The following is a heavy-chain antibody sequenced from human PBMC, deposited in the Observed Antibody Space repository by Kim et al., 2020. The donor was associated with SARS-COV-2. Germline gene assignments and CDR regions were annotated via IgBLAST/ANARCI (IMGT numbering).Heavy chain of an antibody. D-gene: IGHD3-10*01. J-gene: IGHJ3*02. V-gene: IGHV3-74*01. Sequence: TRYADSVKDRFTISRDNAKNTLYLQMNRLRAEDTAVYYCARARGAGAFDIWGQGTMVTVSS. CDR3: ARARGAGAFDI. CDR2: T.